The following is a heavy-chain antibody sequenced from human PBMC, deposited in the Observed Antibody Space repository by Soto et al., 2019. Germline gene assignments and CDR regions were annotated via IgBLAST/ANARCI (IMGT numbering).Heavy chain of an antibody. CDR1: GGSISSSSYY. D-gene: IGHD4-17*01. J-gene: IGHJ2*01. CDR2: IYYSGST. Sequence: PSETLSLTCTVSGGSISSSSYYWGWIRQPPGKGLEWIGSIYYSGSTYYNPSLKSRVTISVDTSKNQFSLKLSSVTAADTAVYYCASLYGDYVAWYFDLSGRGPLVTVSS. CDR3: ASLYGDYVAWYFDL. V-gene: IGHV4-39*01.